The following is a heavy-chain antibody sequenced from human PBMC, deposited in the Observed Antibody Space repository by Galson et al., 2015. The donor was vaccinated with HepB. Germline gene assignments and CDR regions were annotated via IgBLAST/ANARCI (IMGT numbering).Heavy chain of an antibody. V-gene: IGHV3-43*01. CDR2: ISWDGGST. D-gene: IGHD4-23*01. Sequence: SLRLSCAASGFTFDDYTMHWVRQAPGKGLEWVSLISWDGGSTYYADSVKGRFTISRDNSKNSLYLQMNSLRTEDTALYYCAKDLLVYGGNSQGLDYWGQGTLVTVSS. J-gene: IGHJ4*02. CDR1: GFTFDDYT. CDR3: AKDLLVYGGNSQGLDY.